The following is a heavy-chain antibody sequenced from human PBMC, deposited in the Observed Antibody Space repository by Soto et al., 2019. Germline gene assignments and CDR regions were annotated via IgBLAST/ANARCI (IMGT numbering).Heavy chain of an antibody. V-gene: IGHV1-18*01. D-gene: IGHD3-10*01. J-gene: IGHJ4*02. Sequence: QVQLMQSGVEVTKPGASVTLSCKTSGYAFMSYGLSWVRLAPGQGLEWMGWTVAGSGNRIYAQKXQXSXNMXIDRSTNTGYMELRRLRSDDSALYFCTRVAGYGSGTRHFDNWGQGTLVTVSS. CDR1: GYAFMSYG. CDR3: TRVAGYGSGTRHFDN. CDR2: TVAGSGNR.